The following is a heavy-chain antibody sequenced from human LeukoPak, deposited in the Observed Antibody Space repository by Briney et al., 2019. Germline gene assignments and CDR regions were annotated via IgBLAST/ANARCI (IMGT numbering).Heavy chain of an antibody. D-gene: IGHD6-19*01. J-gene: IGHJ3*02. CDR1: GFTFSSYS. CDR3: AKTEQWLDEAFDI. V-gene: IGHV3-23*01. CDR2: IRGSGGSK. Sequence: QTGGTLSLSCAVSGFTFSSYSMSWVRQPPGKGLEWVSAIRGSGGSKYYPDSVKSRFTISRDNSKNTLYLQMNSLIAEDTAVYYCAKTEQWLDEAFDIWGQGTMVTVSS.